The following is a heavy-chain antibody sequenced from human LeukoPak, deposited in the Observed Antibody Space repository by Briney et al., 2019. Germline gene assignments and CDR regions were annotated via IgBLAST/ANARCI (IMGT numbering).Heavy chain of an antibody. J-gene: IGHJ6*02. Sequence: GASVKVTCKASGYTFTSYGISWVRQAPGQGLEWMGWISAYNGNTNYAQKLQGRVTMTTDTSTSTAYMELRSLRSDDTAVYYCARYIVVVPAAIQAWVVATSYGMDVWGQGTTVTVSS. D-gene: IGHD2-2*02. CDR3: ARYIVVVPAAIQAWVVATSYGMDV. CDR2: ISAYNGNT. V-gene: IGHV1-18*01. CDR1: GYTFTSYG.